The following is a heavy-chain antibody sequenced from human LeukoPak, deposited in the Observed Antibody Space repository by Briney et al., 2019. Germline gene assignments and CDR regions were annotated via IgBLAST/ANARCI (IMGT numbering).Heavy chain of an antibody. V-gene: IGHV3-48*04. CDR1: GFSFSTYS. J-gene: IGHJ6*03. Sequence: GGSLRLSCAASGFSFSTYSMNWVRQAPGKGLEWVSYIVGSSSTKYYADSVKGRFTISRDNAKNSLYLQMNSLRAEDTAVYYCARDGKYSSSWYGHYYYYYYMDVWGKGTTVTVSS. D-gene: IGHD6-13*01. CDR2: IVGSSSTK. CDR3: ARDGKYSSSWYGHYYYYYYMDV.